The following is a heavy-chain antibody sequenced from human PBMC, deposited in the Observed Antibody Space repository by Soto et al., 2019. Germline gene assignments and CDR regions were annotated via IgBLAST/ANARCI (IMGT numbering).Heavy chain of an antibody. CDR3: AQTPRYCSGGSCFSGYFQH. CDR2: ISGSGGNT. D-gene: IGHD2-15*01. V-gene: IGHV3-23*01. J-gene: IGHJ1*01. Sequence: GGSLRLSCAASGFTFSNYAMSWVRQAPGKGLEWVSTISGSGGNTYYADSVKGRFTISRDNPKNTLYLQMNSLRAEDTAVYYSAQTPRYCSGGSCFSGYFQHWGQDTRVTVSS. CDR1: GFTFSNYA.